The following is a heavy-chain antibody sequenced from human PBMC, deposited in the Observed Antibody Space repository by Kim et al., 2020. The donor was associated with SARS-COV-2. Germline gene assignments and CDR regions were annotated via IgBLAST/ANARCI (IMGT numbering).Heavy chain of an antibody. J-gene: IGHJ3*01. CDR2: IRGGGAIS. CDR1: GFHFESYA. V-gene: IGHV3-23*01. Sequence: GGSLRLSCAASGFHFESYAMSWVRQAPGEGLEWVSYIRGGGAISHYADPVKGQFTISRDNFKNTLYLQMNNLRGGDTAVYYCAKCSSSYGNDAFDVWGQGTVVTVS. CDR3: AKCSSSYGNDAFDV. D-gene: IGHD3-22*01.